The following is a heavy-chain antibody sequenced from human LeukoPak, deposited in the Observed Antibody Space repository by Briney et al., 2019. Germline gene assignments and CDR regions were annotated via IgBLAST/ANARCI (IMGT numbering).Heavy chain of an antibody. CDR1: GFTFSTYR. Sequence: GGSLRPSCAASGFTFSTYRMHWVRQAPGKGLVWVSLISSDGTTTNYADSVKGRFTISRDNAKNTLYLQMNSLRAEDSAVYYCTRDFNGLGYWGQGTLVTVSS. V-gene: IGHV3-74*01. D-gene: IGHD2-8*01. CDR2: ISSDGTTT. J-gene: IGHJ4*02. CDR3: TRDFNGLGY.